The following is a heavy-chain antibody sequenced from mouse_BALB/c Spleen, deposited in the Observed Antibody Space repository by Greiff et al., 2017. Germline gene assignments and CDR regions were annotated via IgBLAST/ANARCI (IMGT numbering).Heavy chain of an antibody. CDR1: GYSITSDYA. V-gene: IGHV3-2*02. CDR3: ASPIYYDYVYYFDY. J-gene: IGHJ2*01. D-gene: IGHD2-4*01. Sequence: EVMLMESGPGLVKPSQSLSLTCTVTGYSITSDYAWNWIRQFPGNKLEWMGYISYSGSTSYNPSLKSRISITRDTSKNQFFLQLNSVTTEDTATYYCASPIYYDYVYYFDYWGQGTTLTVSS. CDR2: ISYSGST.